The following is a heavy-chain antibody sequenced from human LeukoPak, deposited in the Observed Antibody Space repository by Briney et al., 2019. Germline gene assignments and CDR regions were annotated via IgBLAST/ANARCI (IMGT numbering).Heavy chain of an antibody. CDR3: VRPFPPRGDSWFDP. V-gene: IGHV4-59*04. J-gene: IGHJ5*02. D-gene: IGHD3-22*01. Sequence: SETLFLTCTVSGGSISSYYWSWIRQPAGKGLEWIGNMYYSGSTYYNPSLKSRVTISVDTSKNQFSLKLNSVTAADTAVYYCVRPFPPRGDSWFDPWGQGILVTVSS. CDR1: GGSISSYY. CDR2: MYYSGST.